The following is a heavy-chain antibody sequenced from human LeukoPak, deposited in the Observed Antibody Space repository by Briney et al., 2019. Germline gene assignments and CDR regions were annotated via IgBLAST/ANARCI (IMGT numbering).Heavy chain of an antibody. J-gene: IGHJ3*02. CDR3: ARVESWEPGAFDI. CDR2: IYYSGST. D-gene: IGHD1-26*01. V-gene: IGHV4-39*07. CDR1: GGSISSSSYY. Sequence: PSETLSLTCTVSGGSISSSSYYWGWIRQPPGKGLEWIGSIYYSGSTYYNPSLKSRVTISVDTSKNQFSLKLSSVTAADTAVYYCARVESWEPGAFDIWGQGTMVTVSS.